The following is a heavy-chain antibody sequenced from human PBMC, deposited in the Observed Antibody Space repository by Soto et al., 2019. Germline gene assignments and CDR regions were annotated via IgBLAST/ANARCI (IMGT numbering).Heavy chain of an antibody. CDR2: IKSRAENFAT. V-gene: IGHV3-73*02. CDR1: GFALSDSA. CDR3: TRLSRSEVFWFDP. Sequence: EVQLVESGGGLVQPGGSLKISCAASGFALSDSAVHWVRQAPGKGLEWVGRIKSRAENFATAFAASVSGGFTIFRDDSTNTASLQMTGLKTEDTAVYFCTRLSRSEVFWFDPWGQGTLVTVSS. J-gene: IGHJ5*02.